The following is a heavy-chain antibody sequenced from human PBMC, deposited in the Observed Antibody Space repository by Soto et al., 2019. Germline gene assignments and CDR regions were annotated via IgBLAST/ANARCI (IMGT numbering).Heavy chain of an antibody. CDR2: IDPSDSYT. D-gene: IGHD6-13*01. CDR3: ASAYSSSPVRGAFDI. CDR1: GYSFTSYW. J-gene: IGHJ3*02. V-gene: IGHV5-10-1*01. Sequence: GESLKISCKGSGYSFTSYWISWVRQMPGKGLEWMGRIDPSDSYTNYSPSFQGHVTISADKSISTAYLQWSSLKASDTAMYYCASAYSSSPVRGAFDIWGQGXMVTV.